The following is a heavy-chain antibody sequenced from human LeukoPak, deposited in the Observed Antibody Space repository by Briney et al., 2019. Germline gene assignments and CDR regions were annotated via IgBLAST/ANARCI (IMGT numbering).Heavy chain of an antibody. CDR1: GYTFTSYD. D-gene: IGHD3-9*01. Sequence: ASVKVSCKSSGYTFTSYDINWVRQATGQGLEWMGWMNPNSGDAGYAQKFQGRVTMTRNTSISTAYMELSSLRSEDTAVYYCARGGWLVLRYFDYWGQGTLVTVSS. CDR3: ARGGWLVLRYFDY. CDR2: MNPNSGDA. V-gene: IGHV1-8*01. J-gene: IGHJ4*02.